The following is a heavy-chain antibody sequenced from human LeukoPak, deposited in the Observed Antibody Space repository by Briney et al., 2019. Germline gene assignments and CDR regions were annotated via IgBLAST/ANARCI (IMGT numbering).Heavy chain of an antibody. CDR1: GFTFSSYS. CDR2: ISSSSSTI. J-gene: IGHJ4*02. CDR3: ARGPGGCSSTSCYWVVY. Sequence: GGSLRLSCAASGFTFSSYSMNRVRQAPGKGLEWVSYISSSSSTIYYAHTVKGRFTISRNNAKNSLYLQMNSLRAEDTAVYYCARGPGGCSSTSCYWVVYWGQGTLVSVSS. V-gene: IGHV3-48*01. D-gene: IGHD2-2*01.